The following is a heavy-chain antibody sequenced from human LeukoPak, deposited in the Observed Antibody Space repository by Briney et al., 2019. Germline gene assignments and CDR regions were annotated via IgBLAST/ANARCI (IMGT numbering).Heavy chain of an antibody. CDR1: GFTFSSYA. CDR2: ISGSGGST. CDR3: ARDPTLIPVVGTALTFDY. D-gene: IGHD6-19*01. V-gene: IGHV3-23*01. Sequence: GGSLRLSCAASGFTFSSYAMSWVRQAPGKGLEWVSAISGSGGSTYYADSVKGRFTISRDNSKNTLYLQMNSLRAEDTAVYYCARDPTLIPVVGTALTFDYWGQGTLVTVSS. J-gene: IGHJ4*02.